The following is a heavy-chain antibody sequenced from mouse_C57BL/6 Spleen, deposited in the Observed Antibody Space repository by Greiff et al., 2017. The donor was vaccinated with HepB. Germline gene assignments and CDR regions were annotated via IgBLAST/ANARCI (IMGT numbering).Heavy chain of an antibody. CDR3: ARASSSGSSFDY. J-gene: IGHJ2*01. V-gene: IGHV1-82*01. CDR1: GYAFSSSW. Sequence: QVQLQESGPELVKPGASVKISCKASGYAFSSSWMNWVKQRPGKGLEWIGRIYPGDGDTNYNGKFKGKATLTADKSSSTAYMQLSSLTSEDSAVYFCARASSSGSSFDYWGQGTTLTVSS. D-gene: IGHD3-2*02. CDR2: IYPGDGDT.